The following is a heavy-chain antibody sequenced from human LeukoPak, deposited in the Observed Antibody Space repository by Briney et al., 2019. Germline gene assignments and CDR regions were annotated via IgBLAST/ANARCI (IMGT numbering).Heavy chain of an antibody. J-gene: IGHJ4*02. Sequence: PGGSLRLSCAASGFTFSGSAMHWVRQASGKGLEWVGRIRSKANSYAIAYAASVKGRFTISRDDSKNTAYLQMNSLKTEDTAVYYCTNSGSYLFDYWGQGTLVTVSS. V-gene: IGHV3-73*01. CDR3: TNSGSYLFDY. D-gene: IGHD1-26*01. CDR1: GFTFSGSA. CDR2: IRSKANSYAI.